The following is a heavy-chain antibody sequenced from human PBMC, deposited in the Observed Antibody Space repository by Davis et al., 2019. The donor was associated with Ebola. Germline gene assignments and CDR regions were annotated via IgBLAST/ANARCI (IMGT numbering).Heavy chain of an antibody. Sequence: ASVKVSCKASGYTFTGYYMHWVRQAPGQGLEWMGWINPNSGGTNYAQKFQGRVTMTRDTSISTAYMELSRLRSDDTAVYYCARDVQAYSSSWYNWFDPWGQGTLVTVSS. V-gene: IGHV1-2*02. D-gene: IGHD6-13*01. CDR1: GYTFTGYY. CDR2: INPNSGGT. CDR3: ARDVQAYSSSWYNWFDP. J-gene: IGHJ5*02.